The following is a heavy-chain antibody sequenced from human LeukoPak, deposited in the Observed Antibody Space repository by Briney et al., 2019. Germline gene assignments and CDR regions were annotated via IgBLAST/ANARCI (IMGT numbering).Heavy chain of an antibody. CDR1: RGSFSGYY. CDR3: ARGLSRTPPGGY. V-gene: IGHV4-34*01. D-gene: IGHD2-2*01. CDR2: INHSGST. J-gene: IGHJ4*02. Sequence: PSETLSLTCAVYRGSFSGYYWGWIRQPPGKGLEWIGEINHSGSTNYNPSLKSRVTISVDTSKNQFSLKLNSVTAADTAVYYCARGLSRTPPGGYWGQRTLVTLSS.